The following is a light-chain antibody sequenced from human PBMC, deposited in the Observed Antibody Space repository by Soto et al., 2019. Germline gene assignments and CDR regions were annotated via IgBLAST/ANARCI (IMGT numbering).Light chain of an antibody. CDR3: QQLNSYPFT. CDR2: AAT. J-gene: IGKJ5*01. V-gene: IGKV1-9*01. Sequence: PPSLSASLGYIVTITCRASQGVSSSLAWYHQQPGNAPKLLIYAATTLQSGVPSRFSGSGSGTDFTLTINSLQPEDFATYYCQQLNSYPFTFGQGTRLEIK. CDR1: QGVSSS.